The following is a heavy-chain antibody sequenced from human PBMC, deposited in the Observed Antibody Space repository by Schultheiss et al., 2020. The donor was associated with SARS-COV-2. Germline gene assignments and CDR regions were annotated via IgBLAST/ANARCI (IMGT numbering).Heavy chain of an antibody. CDR2: IYYSGST. Sequence: GSLRLSCTVSGGSVSSGSYYWSWIRQPPGKGLEWIGSIYYSGSTYYNPSLKSRVTISVDTSKNQFSLKLSSVTAADTAVYYCASGNPYDFWSGYYGATGGYYYYMDVWGKGTTVTVSS. J-gene: IGHJ6*03. CDR3: ASGNPYDFWSGYYGATGGYYYYMDV. CDR1: GGSVSSGSYY. D-gene: IGHD3-3*01. V-gene: IGHV4-39*07.